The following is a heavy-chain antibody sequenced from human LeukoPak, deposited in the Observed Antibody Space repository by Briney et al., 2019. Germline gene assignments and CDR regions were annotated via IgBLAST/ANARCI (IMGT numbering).Heavy chain of an antibody. V-gene: IGHV3-23*01. D-gene: IGHD3-10*01. Sequence: GGSLRLSCAASGFTFSSYAMSWVRQAPGKGLEWVSAISGSGGSTYYADSVKGRFTISRDNSKNTPYLQMDSLRAEDTAVYYCAKGSDFTMVRGAGYFDYWGQGTLVTVSS. CDR3: AKGSDFTMVRGAGYFDY. CDR2: ISGSGGST. J-gene: IGHJ4*02. CDR1: GFTFSSYA.